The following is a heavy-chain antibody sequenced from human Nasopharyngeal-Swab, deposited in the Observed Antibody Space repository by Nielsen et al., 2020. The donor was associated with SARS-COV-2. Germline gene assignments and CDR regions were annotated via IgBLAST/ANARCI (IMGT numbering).Heavy chain of an antibody. CDR1: GFTFDDYG. CDR2: INWNGGST. D-gene: IGHD5-12*01. Sequence: GGFLRLSCAASGFTFDDYGMSWVRQAPGKGLEWVSGINWNGGSTGYADSVKGRFTISRDNAKNSLYLQMNSLRAEDTALYHCARSGSGYARGWFDPWGQGTLVTVSS. CDR3: ARSGSGYARGWFDP. V-gene: IGHV3-20*01. J-gene: IGHJ5*02.